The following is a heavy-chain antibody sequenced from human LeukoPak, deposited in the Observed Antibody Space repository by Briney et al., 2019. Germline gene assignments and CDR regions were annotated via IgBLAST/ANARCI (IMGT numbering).Heavy chain of an antibody. CDR2: ISGSGGST. CDR3: ARDRLLNYYDSYGY. J-gene: IGHJ4*02. CDR1: GFTFSSYG. Sequence: GGSLRLSCAASGFTFSSYGMSWVRQAPGKGLEWVSAISGSGGSTYYADSVKGRFTISRDNSENSLYLQMNSLRAEDTAVYYCARDRLLNYYDSYGYWGQGTLVTVSS. V-gene: IGHV3-23*01. D-gene: IGHD3-22*01.